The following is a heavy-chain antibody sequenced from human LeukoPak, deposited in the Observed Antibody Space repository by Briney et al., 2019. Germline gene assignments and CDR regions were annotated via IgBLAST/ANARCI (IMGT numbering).Heavy chain of an antibody. CDR3: AREKMRRYSYGYAH. V-gene: IGHV4-34*01. CDR1: GGSFSGYY. CDR2: INHSGST. Sequence: SETLSLTCAVYGGSFSGYYWSWIRQPPGKGLEWIGEINHSGSTNYTSSLKSRVTISVDTSKNQFSLKVSSVTAADTAVYYCAREKMRRYSYGYAHWGQGTLVTVSS. D-gene: IGHD5-18*01. J-gene: IGHJ4*02.